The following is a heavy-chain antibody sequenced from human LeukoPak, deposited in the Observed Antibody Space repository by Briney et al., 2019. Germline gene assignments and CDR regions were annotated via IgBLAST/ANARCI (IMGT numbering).Heavy chain of an antibody. CDR1: GFTFSSYS. D-gene: IGHD3-16*01. CDR3: AKGGTPSIPDYMDV. Sequence: GGSLRLSCAASGFTFSSYSMNWVRPAPGKGLEWVSSISGSSYIYYADSVKGRFTISRDKAKNSLYLQMNSLRAEDMTVYYCAKGGTPSIPDYMDVWGKGTTVTVSS. V-gene: IGHV3-21*04. J-gene: IGHJ6*03. CDR2: ISGSSYI.